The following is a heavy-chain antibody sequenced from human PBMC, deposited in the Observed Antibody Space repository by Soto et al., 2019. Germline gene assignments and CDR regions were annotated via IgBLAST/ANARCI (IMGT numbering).Heavy chain of an antibody. V-gene: IGHV4-30-2*01. Sequence: PSETLSLTCTVSGGSISNAAYSWSWIRQAPGKGLEWIGYIYPSGMPFYNPSLRSRVTIAIDRSNDQFSLNLKSVTAADTAVYYCARESGGYGLFDSWGQGTLVTVSS. CDR1: GGSISNAAYS. J-gene: IGHJ4*02. CDR3: ARESGGYGLFDS. CDR2: IYPSGMP. D-gene: IGHD6-25*01.